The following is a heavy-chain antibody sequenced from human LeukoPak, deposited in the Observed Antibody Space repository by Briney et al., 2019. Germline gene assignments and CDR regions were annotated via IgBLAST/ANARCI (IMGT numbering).Heavy chain of an antibody. Sequence: SQTLSLTCAVSGGSISSGGYSWSWIRRPPGKGLEWIGYIYHSGSTYYNPSLKSRVTISVDRSKNQFSLKLSSVTAADTAVYYCARGKGDYGADYFDYWGQGTLVTVSS. CDR1: GGSISSGGYS. V-gene: IGHV4-30-2*01. D-gene: IGHD4-17*01. CDR2: IYHSGST. CDR3: ARGKGDYGADYFDY. J-gene: IGHJ4*02.